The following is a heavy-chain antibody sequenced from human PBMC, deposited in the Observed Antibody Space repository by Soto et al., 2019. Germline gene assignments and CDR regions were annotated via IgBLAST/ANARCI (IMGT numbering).Heavy chain of an antibody. Sequence: EVQLLESGGGFAQPGGSLRLSCAASGFSFSTYAMTWVRLAPGKGLEWVSLITDSGSRTSYADSVKGRFTISRDNSKNMVYLEVRNRNAGDTAVYYCAKIYSGPSEDAFDVWGQWTRVIVSS. CDR2: ITDSGSRT. D-gene: IGHD1-26*01. CDR3: AKIYSGPSEDAFDV. J-gene: IGHJ3*01. CDR1: GFSFSTYA. V-gene: IGHV3-23*01.